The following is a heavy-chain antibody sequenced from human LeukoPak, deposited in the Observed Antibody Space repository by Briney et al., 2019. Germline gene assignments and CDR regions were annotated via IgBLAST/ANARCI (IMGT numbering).Heavy chain of an antibody. Sequence: SVNVSCKASGGTFSSYAIGWVGQAPGQGLGWMGGIIPIFGTANYTQKFQGRVTITADESTSTAYMELSSLRSEDTAVYYCARSQEWELSGLDYYYYGMDVWGQGTTVTVSS. D-gene: IGHD1-26*01. J-gene: IGHJ6*02. CDR3: ARSQEWELSGLDYYYYGMDV. CDR2: IIPIFGTA. V-gene: IGHV1-69*13. CDR1: GGTFSSYA.